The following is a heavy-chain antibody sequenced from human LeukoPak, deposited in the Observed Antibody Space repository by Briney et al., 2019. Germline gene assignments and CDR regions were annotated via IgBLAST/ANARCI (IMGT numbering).Heavy chain of an antibody. J-gene: IGHJ4*02. CDR3: ARVVAGVFDY. V-gene: IGHV3-7*01. CDR2: IKQDGSEK. CDR1: GFTFSSYA. Sequence: PGGSLRLSCAASGFTFSSYAMSWVRQAPGKGLEWVANIKQDGSEKYYVDSVKGRFTISRDNAKNSLYLQMNSLRAEDTAVYYCARVVAGVFDYWGQGTLVTVSS. D-gene: IGHD6-19*01.